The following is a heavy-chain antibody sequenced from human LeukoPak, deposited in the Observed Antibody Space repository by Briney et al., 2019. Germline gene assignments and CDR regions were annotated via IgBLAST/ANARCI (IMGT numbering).Heavy chain of an antibody. CDR1: GYTFTSYD. V-gene: IGHV1-8*03. Sequence: ASVKVSCKASGYTFTSYDINWVRQATGQGLEWMGWMNPNSGNTGYAQKFQGRVTITRNTSISTAYMELSRLRSDDTAVYYCARATSRGSSGWYAYYFDYWGQGTLVTVSS. D-gene: IGHD6-19*01. CDR3: ARATSRGSSGWYAYYFDY. CDR2: MNPNSGNT. J-gene: IGHJ4*02.